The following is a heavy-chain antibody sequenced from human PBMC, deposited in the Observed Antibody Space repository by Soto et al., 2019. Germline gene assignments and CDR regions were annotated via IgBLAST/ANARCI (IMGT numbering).Heavy chain of an antibody. J-gene: IGHJ4*02. Sequence: QVQLVESGGGVVQPGRSLRLSCAASGFTFSSYGMHWVRQAPGKGLEWVAVISYDGSNKYYADSVKGRFTISRDNSKNTLYLQMNRLMAEDEAVYYCAKGYSSGWYLDYWGQGTLVTVSS. CDR2: ISYDGSNK. CDR3: AKGYSSGWYLDY. V-gene: IGHV3-30*18. D-gene: IGHD6-19*01. CDR1: GFTFSSYG.